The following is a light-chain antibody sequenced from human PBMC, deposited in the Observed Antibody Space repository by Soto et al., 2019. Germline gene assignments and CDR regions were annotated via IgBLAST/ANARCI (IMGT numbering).Light chain of an antibody. V-gene: IGLV3-25*02. J-gene: IGLJ1*01. Sequence: SYELTQPPSVSVSPGQTARITCSGDALPKQYAYWYQQRPGQAPMVLMYKDSERPSGIPDRFSGSNSGTTVTLTITGLQADDEGDYYCQSYDSTLSARYVFGTGTKLTVL. CDR2: KDS. CDR1: ALPKQY. CDR3: QSYDSTLSARYV.